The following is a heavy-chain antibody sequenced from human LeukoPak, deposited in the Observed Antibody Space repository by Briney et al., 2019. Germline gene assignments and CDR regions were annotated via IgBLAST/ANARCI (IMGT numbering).Heavy chain of an antibody. CDR1: GFTFSSYA. CDR2: ISGSGDST. Sequence: PGGSLRLSCAASGFTFSSYAMSWVRQAPGKGLEWVSGISGSGDSTYYADSVKGRFTISRDNSKNTLFLQMNSLRAEDTAVYYCAKDVRGRFIDYWGQGTLVTVSS. J-gene: IGHJ4*02. CDR3: AKDVRGRFIDY. D-gene: IGHD3-10*01. V-gene: IGHV3-23*01.